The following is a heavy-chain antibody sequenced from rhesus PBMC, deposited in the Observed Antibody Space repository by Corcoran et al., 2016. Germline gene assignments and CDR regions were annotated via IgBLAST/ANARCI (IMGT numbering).Heavy chain of an antibody. Sequence: QVQLQESGPGVVKPSETLSLTCAVSGGSISDSYRWRWIRQPPGKGLEWIGYIYGSSMSTNYNPSLKSRVTISKDTSKNQFSLKLSSVTAADTAVYYCARDERGYSYSLFDYWGQGVLVTVSS. V-gene: IGHV4S10*01. D-gene: IGHD5-12*01. CDR1: GGSISDSYR. CDR2: IYGSSMST. J-gene: IGHJ4*01. CDR3: ARDERGYSYSLFDY.